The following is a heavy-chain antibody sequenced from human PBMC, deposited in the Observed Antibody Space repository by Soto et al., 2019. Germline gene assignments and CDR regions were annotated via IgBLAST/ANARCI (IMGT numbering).Heavy chain of an antibody. J-gene: IGHJ1*01. Sequence: GGSLRLSCFASVFIFSDYAMHWSRQAPGKGLVWVALISPDGGNQYYSESAKGRFTISRDNSKNTLYLQMNDLRPDDTALYYCARENSRIAPRLFQHWGHGSLVTVSS. CDR1: VFIFSDYA. V-gene: IGHV3-30-3*01. D-gene: IGHD6-6*01. CDR2: ISPDGGNQ. CDR3: ARENSRIAPRLFQH.